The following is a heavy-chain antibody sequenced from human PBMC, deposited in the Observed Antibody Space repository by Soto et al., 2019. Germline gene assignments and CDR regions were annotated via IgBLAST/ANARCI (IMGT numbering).Heavy chain of an antibody. CDR1: GDSVSNNSTA. V-gene: IGHV6-1*01. D-gene: IGHD4-17*01. CDR2: TYYRSKWYN. CDR3: ARERYGDYGRGTFDI. J-gene: IGHJ3*02. Sequence: PSQTLSLTCAISGDSVSNNSTAWNWIRQSPSRGLEWLGRTYYRSKWYNDYAVSVKSRVIINPDTSKNQFSLQLNSVTPVDTAVYYCARERYGDYGRGTFDIWGQGTMVTVSS.